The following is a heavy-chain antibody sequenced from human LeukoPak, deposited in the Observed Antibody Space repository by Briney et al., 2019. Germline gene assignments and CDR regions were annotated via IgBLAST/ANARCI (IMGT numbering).Heavy chain of an antibody. Sequence: PGGSLRLSCAASGFTVSSHYMNWVRQAPGKGLEWVSVIYSGGATYYADSVKGRFTISRDKSKNTLYLQMNSLRAEDTAVYYCARGYDSGGYYWGQGTLATVSS. CDR3: ARGYDSGGYY. V-gene: IGHV3-66*01. CDR2: IYSGGAT. CDR1: GFTVSSHY. D-gene: IGHD3-22*01. J-gene: IGHJ4*02.